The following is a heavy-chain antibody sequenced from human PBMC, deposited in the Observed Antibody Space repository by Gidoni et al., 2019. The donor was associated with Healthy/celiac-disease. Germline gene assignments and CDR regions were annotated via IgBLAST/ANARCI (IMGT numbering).Heavy chain of an antibody. Sequence: QVQLQQWGAGLLKPSETLYLTCAVYGGSFSGYYWSWIRQPPGKGLEWIGEINHSGSTNYNPCPKSRVTISVDTSKNQFSLKLSSVTAADTAVYYCARGSSWYGMDVWGQGTTVTVSS. J-gene: IGHJ6*02. D-gene: IGHD6-13*01. CDR3: ARGSSWYGMDV. V-gene: IGHV4-34*01. CDR1: GGSFSGYY. CDR2: INHSGST.